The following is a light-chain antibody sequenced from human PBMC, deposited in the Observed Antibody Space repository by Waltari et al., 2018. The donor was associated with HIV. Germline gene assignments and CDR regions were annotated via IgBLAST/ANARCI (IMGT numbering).Light chain of an antibody. Sequence: QSALTQPHSVSGSPGQSLTISCTGTSSYVDTFVSWYQQHPGKVPKVIIYDVNKRPSGVPDRFSGSKSGNTASLTISGLQAEDESDYYCCSHAGNLIFVFGTGTKVTDL. J-gene: IGLJ1*01. CDR1: SSYVDTF. CDR3: CSHAGNLIFV. V-gene: IGLV2-11*01. CDR2: DVN.